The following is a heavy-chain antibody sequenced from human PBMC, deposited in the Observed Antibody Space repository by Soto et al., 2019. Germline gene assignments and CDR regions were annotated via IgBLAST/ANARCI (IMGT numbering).Heavy chain of an antibody. D-gene: IGHD3-22*01. CDR1: GFTFSSFG. CDR2: ILFDGSNK. J-gene: IGHJ4*02. V-gene: IGHV3-30*18. Sequence: VQLVESGGGLVKPGRSLRLSCAASGFTFSSFGMNWVRQAPGKGLEWVGVILFDGSNKYYAYSVKGRVTISRDNSENTLYLQMKIMRAGATDVYYCSKGLDSSSTSPFDYWGQGTLVTVSS. CDR3: SKGLDSSSTSPFDY.